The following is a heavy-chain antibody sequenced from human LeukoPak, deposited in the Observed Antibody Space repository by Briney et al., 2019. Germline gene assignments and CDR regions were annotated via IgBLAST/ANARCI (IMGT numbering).Heavy chain of an antibody. CDR2: ISTYNGNT. V-gene: IGHV1-18*01. D-gene: IGHD4-17*01. Sequence: GASVKVSCKASGYTFTSSGISWVRQAPGQGLEWMGWISTYNGNTNYAQKLKGRVTLARDTSTTTVYMELRGLRSDDTAVYYCARDRDYGGNRYVFDIWGQGTMVTVSS. J-gene: IGHJ3*02. CDR1: GYTFTSSG. CDR3: ARDRDYGGNRYVFDI.